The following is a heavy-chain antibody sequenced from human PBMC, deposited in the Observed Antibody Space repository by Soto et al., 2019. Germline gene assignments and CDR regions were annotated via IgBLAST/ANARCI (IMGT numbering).Heavy chain of an antibody. CDR2: IYANGNT. CDR1: GDSINNFY. CDR3: ARGRSNGAFDS. V-gene: IGHV4-4*09. Sequence: QVQLQESGPGLVKPSGTLSLICTVSGDSINNFYWSWIRQSPGKGLEWIAYIYANGNTNHNPSLKSRVAISIDTSKSQFSLNLTSVTAADTAAYFCARGRSNGAFDSWGQGALVTVSS. D-gene: IGHD1-26*01. J-gene: IGHJ4*02.